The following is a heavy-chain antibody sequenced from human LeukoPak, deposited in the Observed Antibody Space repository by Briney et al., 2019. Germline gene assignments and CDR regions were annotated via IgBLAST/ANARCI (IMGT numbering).Heavy chain of an antibody. Sequence: GGSLRLSCAASGFTVSSNDMIWVRQAPGKGLERVSIIHSGGTTFYVDSVKGRFTISKDNSKNTVYLQMNSLRAEDTAVYYCARDISYYDRSGLWGQGTLVTVSS. J-gene: IGHJ4*02. CDR1: GFTVSSND. D-gene: IGHD3-22*01. CDR2: IHSGGTT. V-gene: IGHV3-53*01. CDR3: ARDISYYDRSGL.